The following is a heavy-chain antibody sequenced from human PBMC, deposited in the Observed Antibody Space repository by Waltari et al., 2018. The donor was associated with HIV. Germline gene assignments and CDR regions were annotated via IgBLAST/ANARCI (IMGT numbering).Heavy chain of an antibody. Sequence: QVQLVQSGAELKKPGASVKVSCKASGFTFTNYGINWVRQAPGQGLEWMGWISVYNGNTNYAQNLQGRVTMTTDTSTSTAYMELRSLRSDDTAVYYCARDMVPYYYDSTGYLDAFDIWGQGTMVTVSS. V-gene: IGHV1-18*01. CDR1: GFTFTNYG. CDR2: ISVYNGNT. CDR3: ARDMVPYYYDSTGYLDAFDI. D-gene: IGHD3-22*01. J-gene: IGHJ3*02.